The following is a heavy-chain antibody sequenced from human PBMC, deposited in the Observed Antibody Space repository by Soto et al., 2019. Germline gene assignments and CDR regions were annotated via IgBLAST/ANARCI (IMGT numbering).Heavy chain of an antibody. CDR3: TTDSRGGAYGSVDV. Sequence: QVQLVQSGAEVKKPGASVKVSCKVSGHTLSELSIYWVRQAPGKGLEWRGGFDPEVGKTIYTQKVQGRVTMSEDKSTDTAYLERRSLRFEDTAIYYCTTDSRGGAYGSVDVWGQGTNVTVSS. V-gene: IGHV1-24*01. CDR1: GHTLSELS. J-gene: IGHJ6*02. D-gene: IGHD4-17*01. CDR2: FDPEVGKT.